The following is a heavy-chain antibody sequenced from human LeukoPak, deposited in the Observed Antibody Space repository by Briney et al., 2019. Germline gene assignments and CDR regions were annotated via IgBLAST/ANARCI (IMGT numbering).Heavy chain of an antibody. CDR3: AKGVLV. V-gene: IGHV3-9*01. D-gene: IGHD3-3*01. J-gene: IGHJ4*02. CDR2: ISWNSGSI. Sequence: GGSLRLSCAASGFTFDDYAMHWVRQAPGKGLEWVSGISWNSGSIGYADSVKGRFTISRDNAKNSLYLQMNSLRAEDTALYYCAKGVLVWGQGTLVTVSS. CDR1: GFTFDDYA.